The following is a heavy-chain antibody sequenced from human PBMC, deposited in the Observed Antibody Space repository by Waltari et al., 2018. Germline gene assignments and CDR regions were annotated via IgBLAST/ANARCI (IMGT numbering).Heavy chain of an antibody. CDR3: ARDYPAAHVFDY. CDR2: MYYTGTA. CDR1: GAPIPTYY. D-gene: IGHD2-15*01. V-gene: IGHV4-59*01. Sequence: QVQLQESGPGLVKPSETLSLTYTGSGAPIPTYYYSWIRQSPGKGLQWIGSMYYTGTAYYNPSLKSRVTISLDTSKNQFSLSLTSVTTADTAVYYCARDYPAAHVFDYWGQGTVVAVSS. J-gene: IGHJ4*02.